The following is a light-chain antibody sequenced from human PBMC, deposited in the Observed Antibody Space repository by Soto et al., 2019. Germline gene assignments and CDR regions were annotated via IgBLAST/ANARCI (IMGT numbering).Light chain of an antibody. Sequence: QSVLTQSPSASGTPGQRVTISCSGSSSNIGSNPVHWYQQLPGSAPKLLIHNNHQRPAGVPDRFSASKSGTSASLAIGGLQSEDECDYYCASWDDSLSGVLVGGGTKLTVL. V-gene: IGLV1-44*01. CDR2: NNH. J-gene: IGLJ2*01. CDR3: ASWDDSLSGVL. CDR1: SSNIGSNP.